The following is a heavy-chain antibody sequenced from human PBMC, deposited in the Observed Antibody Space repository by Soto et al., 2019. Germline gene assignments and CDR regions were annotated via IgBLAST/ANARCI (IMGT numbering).Heavy chain of an antibody. J-gene: IGHJ4*02. D-gene: IGHD3-10*01. Sequence: EVQLLESGGDSVQPGESLRLSCAASGFTFSKSAMSWVRQAPGKGLEWVSGISGSAGGTFYADSVKGRFTISRDNSKNTLYMQMNSLRAEDTAVYFCTYSRRWFGDLDYWGQGTLVTVSS. CDR1: GFTFSKSA. V-gene: IGHV3-23*01. CDR3: TYSRRWFGDLDY. CDR2: ISGSAGGT.